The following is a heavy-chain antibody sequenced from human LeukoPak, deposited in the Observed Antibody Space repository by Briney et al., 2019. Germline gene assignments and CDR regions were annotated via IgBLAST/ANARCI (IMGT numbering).Heavy chain of an antibody. D-gene: IGHD4-17*01. Sequence: PSETLSLTCTVSGGSISSGGYYWSWIRQHPGKGLEWIGYIYYSGSTYYNPSLKSRVTISVDTSKNQFSLKLSSVTAADTAVYYCARTPTVTTRFIYYFDYWGQGTLVTVSS. CDR3: ARTPTVTTRFIYYFDY. CDR2: IYYSGST. CDR1: GGSISSGGYY. J-gene: IGHJ4*02. V-gene: IGHV4-31*03.